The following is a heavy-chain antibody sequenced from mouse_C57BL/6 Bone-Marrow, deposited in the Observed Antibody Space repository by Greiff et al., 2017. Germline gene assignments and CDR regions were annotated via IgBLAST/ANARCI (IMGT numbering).Heavy chain of an antibody. CDR2: IDPNSGGP. D-gene: IGHD2-5*01. V-gene: IGHV1-72*01. CDR1: GYTFTSYW. CDR3: ARWGLYSNSFAY. Sequence: QFQLQQPGAELVKPGASVKLSCKASGYTFTSYWMHWVKQRPGRGLEWIGRIDPNSGGPKYNEKFKSKATLTVDKPSSTAYMQLSSLTSEDSAVYYWARWGLYSNSFAYGGQGTLVTVSA. J-gene: IGHJ3*01.